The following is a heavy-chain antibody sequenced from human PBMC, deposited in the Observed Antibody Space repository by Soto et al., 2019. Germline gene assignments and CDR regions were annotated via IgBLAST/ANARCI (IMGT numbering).Heavy chain of an antibody. D-gene: IGHD3-22*01. CDR3: ARDHDSSGYQGILVWFDP. CDR2: IIPIFGTA. J-gene: IGHJ5*02. V-gene: IGHV1-69*13. Sequence: GASVKVSCKASGGTFSSYAISWVRQAPGQGLEWMGGIIPIFGTANYAQKFQGRVTITADESTSTAYMELSSLRSEDTAVYYCARDHDSSGYQGILVWFDPWGQGTLVTVSS. CDR1: GGTFSSYA.